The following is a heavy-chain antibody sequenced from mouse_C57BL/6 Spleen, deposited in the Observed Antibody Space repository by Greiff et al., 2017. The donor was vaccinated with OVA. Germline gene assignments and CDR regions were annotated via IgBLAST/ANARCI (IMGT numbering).Heavy chain of an antibody. V-gene: IGHV1-52*01. D-gene: IGHD1-1*01. CDR2: IDPSDSET. CDR3: ARFYYYGSSYDYFDV. CDR1: GYTFTSYW. Sequence: QVHVKQPGAELVRPGSSVKLSCKASGYTFTSYWMHWVKQRPIQGLEWIGNIDPSDSETHYNQKFKDKATLTVDKSSSTAYMQLSSLTSEDSAVYYCARFYYYGSSYDYFDVWGTGTTVTVSS. J-gene: IGHJ1*03.